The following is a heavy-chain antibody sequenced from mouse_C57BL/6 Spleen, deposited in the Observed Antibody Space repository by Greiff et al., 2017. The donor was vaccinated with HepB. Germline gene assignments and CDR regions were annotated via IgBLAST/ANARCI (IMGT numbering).Heavy chain of an antibody. Sequence: VQLKQSGAELVKPGGSVKLSCTASGFNIKDYYMNWVKQRTEQGLEWIGRIDPEDGETKYAPTFQGTATITADTSSNTAYLQLSSLTSEDTAVYYCARLDYWGQGTSVTVSS. J-gene: IGHJ4*01. CDR2: IDPEDGET. CDR1: GFNIKDYY. CDR3: ARLDY. V-gene: IGHV14-2*01.